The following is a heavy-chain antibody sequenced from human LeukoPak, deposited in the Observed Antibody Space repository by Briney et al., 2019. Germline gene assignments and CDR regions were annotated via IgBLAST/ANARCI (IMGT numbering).Heavy chain of an antibody. CDR3: ARAPMIVVVFPPRLDF. CDR1: GYTFTGYY. D-gene: IGHD3-22*01. J-gene: IGHJ4*02. Sequence: ASVKVSCKTSGYTFTGYYMHWVRQAPGQGLEWMGRINPNSGGTNYAQKFQGRVTMTSDTSISTAYMELSSLRSDDTAMYYCARAPMIVVVFPPRLDFWGQGTLVTVSS. CDR2: INPNSGGT. V-gene: IGHV1-2*02.